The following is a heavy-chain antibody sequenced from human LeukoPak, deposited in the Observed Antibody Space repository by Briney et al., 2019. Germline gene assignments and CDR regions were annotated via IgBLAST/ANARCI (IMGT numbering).Heavy chain of an antibody. CDR1: GFTFTSSA. V-gene: IGHV1-58*02. J-gene: IGHJ4*02. D-gene: IGHD3-22*01. Sequence: GASVKVSCKASGFTFTSSAMQWVRQARGQRLEWIGWIVVGSGNTNYAQKFQERVTITRDMSTSTAYMELTSLRSEDTAVYYCAADLNYYDSRGSGDYWGQGTLVTVSS. CDR3: AADLNYYDSRGSGDY. CDR2: IVVGSGNT.